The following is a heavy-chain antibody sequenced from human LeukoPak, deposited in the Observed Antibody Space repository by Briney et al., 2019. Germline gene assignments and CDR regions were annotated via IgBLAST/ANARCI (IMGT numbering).Heavy chain of an antibody. V-gene: IGHV3-23*01. CDR1: GFTFSSYA. J-gene: IGHJ6*02. D-gene: IGHD2-2*02. Sequence: GGSLRLSCAASGFTFSSYAMSWVRYAPGKGLEWVSGIRDTGGSTYYADSAKGRFTISRDNPKNTLFLQMNSLRDDDTAIHYCTRESIYCSSSSCYSPYGLGVWGQGTTVTVSS. CDR2: IRDTGGST. CDR3: TRESIYCSSSSCYSPYGLGV.